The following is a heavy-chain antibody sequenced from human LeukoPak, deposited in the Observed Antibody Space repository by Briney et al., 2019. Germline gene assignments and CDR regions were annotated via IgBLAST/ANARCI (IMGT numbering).Heavy chain of an antibody. CDR2: IRYDGRSK. D-gene: IGHD3-16*02. J-gene: IGHJ4*02. CDR3: AKALGELSGVRN. CDR1: GFTFSSYG. V-gene: IGHV3-30*02. Sequence: PGGSLRLSCAASGFTFSSYGMHWVRQAPGKGLEWVAFIRYDGRSKYYADSVKGRFTISRDNSKSTLYLQMNSLRAEDTAMYYCAKALGELSGVRNWGQGTLVTVSS.